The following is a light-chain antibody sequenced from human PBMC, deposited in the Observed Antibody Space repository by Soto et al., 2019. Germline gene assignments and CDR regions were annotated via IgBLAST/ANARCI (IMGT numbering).Light chain of an antibody. V-gene: IGKV3-20*01. CDR2: GAS. CDR1: QSVSNNY. Sequence: IVLTQSPGTLSLSPGERATLSCRASQSVSNNYLAWYQQKPGQAPRLLIYGASNRATGIPDRFSGSGSGTEFTLTISRLEPEDFEVYYCQQYGSSLFTFGGGTKVDIK. J-gene: IGKJ4*01. CDR3: QQYGSSLFT.